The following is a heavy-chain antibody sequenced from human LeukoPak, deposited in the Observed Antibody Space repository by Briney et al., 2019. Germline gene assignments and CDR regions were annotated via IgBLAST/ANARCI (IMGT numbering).Heavy chain of an antibody. J-gene: IGHJ4*02. CDR1: GFTFDDYA. D-gene: IGHD6-19*01. Sequence: GGSLRLSCAVSGFTFDDYAMHWVRLVPGKGLEWVSGISWNSDTIGYGDSVKGRFTISRDNAKNTLYLQMNSLRVEDTAVYYCARFSSGWSPSGFDYWGQGTLVTVSS. CDR2: ISWNSDTI. V-gene: IGHV3-9*01. CDR3: ARFSSGWSPSGFDY.